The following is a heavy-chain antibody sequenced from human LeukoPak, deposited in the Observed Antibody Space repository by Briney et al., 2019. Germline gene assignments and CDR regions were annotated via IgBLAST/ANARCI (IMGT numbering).Heavy chain of an antibody. CDR3: ARYMGGATSWFDP. J-gene: IGHJ5*02. V-gene: IGHV1-3*01. Sequence: ASVKVSCKASGYTFTNYAVHWVRQAPGQRLEWMGWINAGNGNTKYSQKFQGRVTITRDTSASTAYMELSSLRSEDTAVYYCARYMGGATSWFDPWGQGTLVTVSS. D-gene: IGHD1-26*01. CDR1: GYTFTNYA. CDR2: INAGNGNT.